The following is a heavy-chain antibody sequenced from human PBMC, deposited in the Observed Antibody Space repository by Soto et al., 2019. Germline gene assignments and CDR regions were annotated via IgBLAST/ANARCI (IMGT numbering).Heavy chain of an antibody. CDR2: IYYSGST. J-gene: IGHJ5*02. Sequence: QVQLQESGPGLVKPSQTLSLTCTVSGGSISSGGYYWSWIRQHPGKGLEWIGYIYYSGSTYYNPSLKSRVTISVDTSKNQFSLKLSSVTAADTAVYYCARAKWGYCSSTSCYTSGDWFDPWGQGTLVTVSS. V-gene: IGHV4-31*03. D-gene: IGHD2-2*02. CDR1: GGSISSGGYY. CDR3: ARAKWGYCSSTSCYTSGDWFDP.